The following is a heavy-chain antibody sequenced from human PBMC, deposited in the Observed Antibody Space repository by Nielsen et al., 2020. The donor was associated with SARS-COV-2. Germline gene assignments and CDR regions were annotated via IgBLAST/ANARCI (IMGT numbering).Heavy chain of an antibody. D-gene: IGHD2-8*01. CDR1: GGSISSSSYY. V-gene: IGHV4-61*05. CDR2: IYYSGST. J-gene: IGHJ6*02. Sequence: SCTVSGGSISSSSYYWGWIRQPPGKGLEWIGYIYYSGSTNYNPSLKSRVTISVDTSKNQFSLKLSSVTAADTAVYYCARGNTKDHSLDVWGQGTTVTVSS. CDR3: ARGNTKDHSLDV.